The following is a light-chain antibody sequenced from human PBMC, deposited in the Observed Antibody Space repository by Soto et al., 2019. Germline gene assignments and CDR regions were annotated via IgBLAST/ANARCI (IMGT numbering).Light chain of an antibody. J-gene: IGKJ1*01. CDR2: RAS. V-gene: IGKV1-5*03. Sequence: DIQMTQSPSTLAASVGDRVTITCRASQNINDLMAWYQQKPGMAPKLLIYRASVLKSGVPSRFSGSGSGTEFTLTISSLQPDDFATYYCQHYNSYSEAFGQGTKVDIK. CDR1: QNINDL. CDR3: QHYNSYSEA.